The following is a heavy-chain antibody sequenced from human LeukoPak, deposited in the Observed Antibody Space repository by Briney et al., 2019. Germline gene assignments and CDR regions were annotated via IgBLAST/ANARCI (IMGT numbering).Heavy chain of an antibody. Sequence: ASVTVSCKASGYTFTSYGISWVRQAAGEGLEGMGWISDYYGNTNYAQKLQGRVTMTTDTSTSTAYMELRSLRSDDTAVYYCARDPSALAVAGVGAFDIWGQGTMVTVSS. CDR1: GYTFTSYG. CDR2: ISDYYGNT. D-gene: IGHD6-19*01. V-gene: IGHV1-18*01. J-gene: IGHJ3*02. CDR3: ARDPSALAVAGVGAFDI.